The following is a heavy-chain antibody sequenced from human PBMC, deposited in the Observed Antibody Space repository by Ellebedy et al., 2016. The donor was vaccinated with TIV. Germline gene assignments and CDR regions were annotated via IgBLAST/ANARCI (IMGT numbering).Heavy chain of an antibody. J-gene: IGHJ5*02. D-gene: IGHD3-16*01. V-gene: IGHV1-69*05. CDR2: IIPIFGTA. Sequence: SVKVSCXASGGTFSSYAISWVRQAPGQGLEWMGGIIPIFGTANYAQKFQGRVTMTRDTSTTTVYMEVSSLRSEDTAVYYCARVLEGGALDPWGQGTLVTVSS. CDR1: GGTFSSYA. CDR3: ARVLEGGALDP.